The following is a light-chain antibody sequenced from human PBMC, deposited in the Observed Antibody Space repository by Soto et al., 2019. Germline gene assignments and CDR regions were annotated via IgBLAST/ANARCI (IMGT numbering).Light chain of an antibody. V-gene: IGKV1-5*03. CDR3: QQYNSYSYP. J-gene: IGKJ2*01. CDR2: KAS. Sequence: EIQMTQSPSTLSASVGDRVTITCRASQSISSWLAWYQQKPGKAPKLLIYKASSLESGVPSRFSGSGSGTEFPLTIRSLQPDDFATYSSQQYNSYSYPFGQGPKVDIK. CDR1: QSISSW.